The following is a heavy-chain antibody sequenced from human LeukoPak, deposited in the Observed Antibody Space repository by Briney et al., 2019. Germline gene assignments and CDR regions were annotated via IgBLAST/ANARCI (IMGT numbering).Heavy chain of an antibody. CDR3: ARTNCDNNDCREDY. D-gene: IGHD2-21*02. CDR2: IYSGGST. J-gene: IGHJ4*02. V-gene: IGHV3-53*01. CDR1: GFSVKNNY. Sequence: GGSLRLSCAASGFSVKNNYMSWVRQAPGKGLEWVSVIYSGGSTYYADSVKGRFTISRDISKNTLFLQMSSLRAEDTAVYYCARTNCDNNDCREDYWGQGTLVTVSS.